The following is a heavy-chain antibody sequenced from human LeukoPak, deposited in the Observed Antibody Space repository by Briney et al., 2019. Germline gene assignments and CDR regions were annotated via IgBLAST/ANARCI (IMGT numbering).Heavy chain of an antibody. CDR1: GFTFSSYW. Sequence: GGSRRLSCAAPGFTFSSYWMNWARQAPGKGLEWVASINHNGNVNYYVDSVKGRFTISRDNAKNSLYLQMSNLRAEDTAVYFCARGGGLDVWGQGATVTVSS. V-gene: IGHV3-7*03. CDR3: ARGGGLDV. J-gene: IGHJ6*02. D-gene: IGHD3-16*01. CDR2: INHNGNVN.